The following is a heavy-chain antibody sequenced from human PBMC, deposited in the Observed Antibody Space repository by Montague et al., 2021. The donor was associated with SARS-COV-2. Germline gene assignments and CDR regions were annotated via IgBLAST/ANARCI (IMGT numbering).Heavy chain of an antibody. V-gene: IGHV4-31*03. D-gene: IGHD3-22*01. CDR3: ARSPEPMIILIITLLNWYFDL. Sequence: TLSLTCTVSGGSISSGGYYWSWIREHPGKGLEWIGNIYYSGSTYYXPSLKSRVTISVDTSKNQFSLKMSSVTAADTAVYYCARSPEPMIILIITLLNWYFDLWGRGTLVTVSS. J-gene: IGHJ2*01. CDR2: IYYSGST. CDR1: GGSISSGGYY.